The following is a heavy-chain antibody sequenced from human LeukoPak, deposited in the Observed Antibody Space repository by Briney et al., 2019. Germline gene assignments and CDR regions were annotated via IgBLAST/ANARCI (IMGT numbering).Heavy chain of an antibody. CDR2: IYYSGST. CDR3: ASGTYSSSSNWFDP. Sequence: PSETLSLTCTVSGASISNYYWSWIRQPPGKGLEWIGYIYYSGSTYYNPSLKSRVTISVDTSKNQFSLKLSSVTAADTAVYYCASGTYSSSSNWFDPWGQGTLVTVSS. CDR1: GASISNYY. J-gene: IGHJ5*02. V-gene: IGHV4-59*06. D-gene: IGHD6-6*01.